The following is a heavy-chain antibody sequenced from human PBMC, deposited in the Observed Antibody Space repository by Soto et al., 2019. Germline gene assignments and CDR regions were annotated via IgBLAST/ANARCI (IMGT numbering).Heavy chain of an antibody. V-gene: IGHV5-51*01. CDR2: IYPGDSDT. CDR3: ARHLYSPSSAYYYYYGMDV. J-gene: IGHJ6*02. CDR1: GDSFTSYW. D-gene: IGHD6-6*01. Sequence: GXSLKICCKGSGDSFTSYWIGWVRQMPGKGLEWMGIIYPGDSDTRYSPSFQGQVTISADKSISTAYLQWSSLKASDTAMYYCARHLYSPSSAYYYYYGMDVCGQRTTVTVSS.